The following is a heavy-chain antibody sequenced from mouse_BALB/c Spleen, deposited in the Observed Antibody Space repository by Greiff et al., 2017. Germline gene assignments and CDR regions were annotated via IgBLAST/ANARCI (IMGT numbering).Heavy chain of an antibody. CDR1: GFNIKDTY. D-gene: IGHD2-2*01. V-gene: IGHV14-3*02. CDR2: IDPANGNT. CDR3: ARSDCGYRAWCAY. J-gene: IGHJ3*01. Sequence: VQLQQSGAELVKPGASVKLSCTASGFNIKDTYMHWVKQRPEQGLEWIGRIDPANGNTKYDPKFQGKATITADTSSNTAYLQLSSLTSEDTAVYYCARSDCGYRAWCAYWGQGTLVTVCA.